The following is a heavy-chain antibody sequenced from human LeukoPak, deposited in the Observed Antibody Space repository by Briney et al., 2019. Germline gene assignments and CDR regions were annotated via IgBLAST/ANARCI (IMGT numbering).Heavy chain of an antibody. J-gene: IGHJ4*02. CDR1: GFTFTDFG. D-gene: IGHD4-17*01. Sequence: SGGSLRPSCAASGFTFTDFGMHWVRQAPGKGLDWVSHKFYAESVKGRFTISRDNSKNTLYLQMNSLRAEDTAVYYCAKDRDDYGDDCWGQGILVTVST. V-gene: IGHV3-30*02. CDR2: K. CDR3: AKDRDDYGDDC.